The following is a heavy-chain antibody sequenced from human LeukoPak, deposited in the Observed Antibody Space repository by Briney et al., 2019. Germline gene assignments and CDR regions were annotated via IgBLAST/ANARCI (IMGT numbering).Heavy chain of an antibody. D-gene: IGHD5-24*01. V-gene: IGHV4-34*01. Sequence: SETLSLTCAVYGGSFSRYYWSWIRQSPGKGLEWIAEIDHRGDTNYNPSAKTRVTISVDTSKNQFSLKVRSLSAADTAVYYCARGATISETGYFDFWGQGTLVTVSS. CDR3: ARGATISETGYFDF. J-gene: IGHJ4*03. CDR1: GGSFSRYY. CDR2: IDHRGDT.